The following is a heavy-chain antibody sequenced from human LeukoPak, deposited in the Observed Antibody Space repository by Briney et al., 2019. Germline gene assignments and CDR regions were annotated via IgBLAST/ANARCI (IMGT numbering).Heavy chain of an antibody. CDR1: GFTFSSYG. CDR3: AKRNSSGWYYFDY. D-gene: IGHD6-19*01. CDR2: ISYDGSNK. Sequence: PGGSLRLSCAASGFTFSSYGMHWVRQAPGKGLEWVAVISYDGSNKYYADSVKGRFTISRDNSKNTLYLQMNSLRAEDTAVYYCAKRNSSGWYYFDYWGQGTLVTVSS. J-gene: IGHJ4*02. V-gene: IGHV3-30*18.